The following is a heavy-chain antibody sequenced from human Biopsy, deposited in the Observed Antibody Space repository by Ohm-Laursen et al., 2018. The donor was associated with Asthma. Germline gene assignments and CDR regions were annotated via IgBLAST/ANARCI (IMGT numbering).Heavy chain of an antibody. CDR3: ARCQVGYSSGWSLLLKKIYYSGMDV. CDR2: IMTVFGTT. D-gene: IGHD6-19*01. CDR1: GGTFSNFA. Sequence: SVKVSCNAPGGTFSNFAISWVRQAPGQGLEWLGGIMTVFGTTNYAQKFQGRVTITADESTSTAYMEVTSLRSEDTASYYCARCQVGYSSGWSLLLKKIYYSGMDVWGQGTAVTVSS. V-gene: IGHV1-69*13. J-gene: IGHJ6*02.